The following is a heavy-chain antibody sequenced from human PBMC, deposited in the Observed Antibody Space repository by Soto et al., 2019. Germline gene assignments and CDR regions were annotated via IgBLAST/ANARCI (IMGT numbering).Heavy chain of an antibody. CDR1: GYTLTELS. J-gene: IGHJ4*02. CDR3: ATDWGYYDSSGYGY. V-gene: IGHV1-24*01. CDR2: FDPEDGET. D-gene: IGHD3-22*01. Sequence: ASVKVSCKVSGYTLTELSMHWVRQAPGKGLEWMGGFDPEDGETIYAQKFQGRVTMTEDTSTDTASMELSSLRSEDTAVYYCATDWGYYDSSGYGYWGQGTLVTVSS.